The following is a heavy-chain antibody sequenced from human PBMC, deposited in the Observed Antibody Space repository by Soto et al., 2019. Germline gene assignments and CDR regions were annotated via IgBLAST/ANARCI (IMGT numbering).Heavy chain of an antibody. Sequence: KQSQTLSLTCAISGDSVSSNSAAWNWIRQSPSRGLEWLGRTYYRSKWYNDYAVSVKIRITINPDTSKNQFSLQLNSVTPEDTAVYYCARVAGAAAGIGYYYYGMDVWGQGTTVTVSS. V-gene: IGHV6-1*01. CDR1: GDSVSSNSAA. CDR3: ARVAGAAAGIGYYYYGMDV. D-gene: IGHD6-13*01. J-gene: IGHJ6*02. CDR2: TYYRSKWYN.